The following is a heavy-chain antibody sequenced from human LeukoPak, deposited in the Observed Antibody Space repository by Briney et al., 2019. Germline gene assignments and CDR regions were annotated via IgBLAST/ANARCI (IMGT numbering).Heavy chain of an antibody. Sequence: SQTLSLTCTVSGGSISSGDYYWSWIRQPPGKGLEWIGYIYYSGSTNYNPSLNRRVTISVDTSKTQFSLKPSSVTAADTAVYYCARDSPIVGATDSWGQGTLVTVSS. V-gene: IGHV4-61*08. J-gene: IGHJ5*02. CDR2: IYYSGST. CDR1: GGSISSGDYY. CDR3: ARDSPIVGATDS. D-gene: IGHD1-26*01.